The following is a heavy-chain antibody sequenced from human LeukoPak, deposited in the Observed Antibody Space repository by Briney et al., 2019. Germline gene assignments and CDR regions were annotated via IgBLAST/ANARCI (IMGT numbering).Heavy chain of an antibody. CDR3: ARGARAGYNLEPFDY. V-gene: IGHV4-59*08. CDR2: IYYSGST. J-gene: IGHJ4*02. Sequence: PSETLSLTCTVSGGSLSSYYWSWIRQPPGKGLEWIGYIYYSGSTKYNPSLKSRVTISVDTSKNQFSLKLSSVTAADTAVYYCARGARAGYNLEPFDYWGQGTLVTVSS. D-gene: IGHD5-24*01. CDR1: GGSLSSYY.